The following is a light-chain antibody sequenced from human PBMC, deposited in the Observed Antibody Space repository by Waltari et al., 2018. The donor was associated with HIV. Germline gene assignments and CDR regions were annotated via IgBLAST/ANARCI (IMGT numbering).Light chain of an antibody. CDR1: QNVESW. Sequence: IQMTQSPSILSAFVGDRVTITCRASQNVESWLAWYQQRPGRAPKLLIYKASTLEYGVPARFTGSGSGTNFTLTINSLQPDDFATYYCQQYNSDFYTFGLGTRLDLK. CDR3: QQYNSDFYT. CDR2: KAS. V-gene: IGKV1-5*03. J-gene: IGKJ2*01.